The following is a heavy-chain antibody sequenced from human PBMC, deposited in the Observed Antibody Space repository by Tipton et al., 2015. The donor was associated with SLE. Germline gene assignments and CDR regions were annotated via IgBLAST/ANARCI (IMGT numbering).Heavy chain of an antibody. J-gene: IGHJ3*02. D-gene: IGHD5-24*01. CDR1: GGSFSGYY. CDR2: INHSGST. CDR3: ASVTGGEMARAFDI. V-gene: IGHV4-34*01. Sequence: TLSLTCAVYGGSFSGYYWSWIRQPPGKGLEWIGEINHSGSTNYNPSLKSRVTISVDTSKNQFSLKLSSVTAADTAVYYCASVTGGEMARAFDIWGQGTMVTVSS.